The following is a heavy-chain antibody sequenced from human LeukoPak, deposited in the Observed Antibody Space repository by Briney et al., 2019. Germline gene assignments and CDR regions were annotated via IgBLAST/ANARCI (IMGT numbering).Heavy chain of an antibody. CDR3: AKDRPIAAAARRSADWFDP. V-gene: IGHV3-23*01. CDR2: ISGSGGST. CDR1: GFTFSSYA. Sequence: GGSLRLSCAASGFTFSSYAMSWVRQAPGKGLEWVSAISGSGGSTYYADSVKGRFTISRDNSKNTLYLQMNSLRAEDTAVYYCAKDRPIAAAARRSADWFDPWGQGTLVTVSS. J-gene: IGHJ5*02. D-gene: IGHD6-13*01.